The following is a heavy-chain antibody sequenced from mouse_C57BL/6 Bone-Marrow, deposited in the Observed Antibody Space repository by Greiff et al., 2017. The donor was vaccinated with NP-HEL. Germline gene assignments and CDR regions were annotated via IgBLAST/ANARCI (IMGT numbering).Heavy chain of an antibody. CDR2: INYDGSST. CDR3: ARGISSHWYFDV. Sequence: DVKLVESEGGLVQPGSSMKLSCTASGFTFSDYYMAWVRQVPEKGLEWVANINYDGSSTYYLDSLKSRFIISRDNAKNILYLQMSSLKSEDTATYYCARGISSHWYFDVWGTGTTVTVSS. D-gene: IGHD1-1*01. CDR1: GFTFSDYY. V-gene: IGHV5-16*01. J-gene: IGHJ1*03.